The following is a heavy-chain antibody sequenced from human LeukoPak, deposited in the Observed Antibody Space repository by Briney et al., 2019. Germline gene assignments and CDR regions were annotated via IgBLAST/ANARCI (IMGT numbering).Heavy chain of an antibody. CDR1: GDSVSSNSAA. D-gene: IGHD6-13*01. V-gene: IGHV6-1*01. Sequence: SQTLSLTCAISGDSVSSNSAAWNWIRQSPSIGLEWLGRTYYRSKWYNDYAVSVKSRITINPDTSKNQFSLQLNSVTPEDTAMYYCARGVAALDAFDIWGQGTMVTVSS. CDR3: ARGVAALDAFDI. J-gene: IGHJ3*02. CDR2: TYYRSKWYN.